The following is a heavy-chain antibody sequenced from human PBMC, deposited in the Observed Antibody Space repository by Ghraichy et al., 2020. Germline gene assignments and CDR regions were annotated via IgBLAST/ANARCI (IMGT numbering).Heavy chain of an antibody. CDR3: ARDLANQGAL. Sequence: AGSLRLSCKASGFSVIPNYMSWVRQAPGKGLEWVSVIYADGQTKYADPVEGRFTISRDSSTNTVFLQMDSLRAEDTALYYCARDLANQGALWGQGTLVTVSS. V-gene: IGHV3-53*01. J-gene: IGHJ4*02. CDR2: IYADGQT. D-gene: IGHD1-26*01. CDR1: GFSVIPNY.